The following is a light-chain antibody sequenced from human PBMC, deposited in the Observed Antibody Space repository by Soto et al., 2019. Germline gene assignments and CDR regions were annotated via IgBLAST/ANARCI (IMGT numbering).Light chain of an antibody. CDR1: QSISRY. CDR2: DAS. J-gene: IGKJ1*01. Sequence: DIQMTQSPSSLSASVGDRVTITCRASQSISRYLNWYQQKPGKAPKFLIYDASSLESGVPSRFSGSGSGTEFTLTISSLQPDDFATYYCQQYNTYPTFGQGTKVDIK. CDR3: QQYNTYPT. V-gene: IGKV1-5*01.